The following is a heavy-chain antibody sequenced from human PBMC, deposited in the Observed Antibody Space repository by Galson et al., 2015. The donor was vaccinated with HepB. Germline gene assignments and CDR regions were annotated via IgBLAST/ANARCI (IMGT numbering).Heavy chain of an antibody. J-gene: IGHJ4*02. CDR1: GFTFSSYA. CDR3: AKGLYGSGDDLLDY. Sequence: SLRLSCAASGFTFSSYAMHWVRQAPGKGLEWMAVISYDGSNKYYADYVKGRFTITRDNSKNTLYLQMNSLRAEDTAVYYCAKGLYGSGDDLLDYWGQGTLVTVSS. D-gene: IGHD3-10*01. V-gene: IGHV3-30*04. CDR2: ISYDGSNK.